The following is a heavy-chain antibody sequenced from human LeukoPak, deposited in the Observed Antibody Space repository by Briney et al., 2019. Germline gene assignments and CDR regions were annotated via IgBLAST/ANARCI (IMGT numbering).Heavy chain of an antibody. J-gene: IGHJ6*03. CDR2: IYYSGST. Sequence: SETLSLTCTVSGGSISSYYWSWIRQPPGKGLEWIGYIYYSGSTNYNPSLKSRVTISVDTSKNQFSLKLSSVTAAVTAVYYCARRGLGNYYYYMDVWGKGTTVTVSS. CDR1: GGSISSYY. D-gene: IGHD3-16*01. V-gene: IGHV4-59*01. CDR3: ARRGLGNYYYYMDV.